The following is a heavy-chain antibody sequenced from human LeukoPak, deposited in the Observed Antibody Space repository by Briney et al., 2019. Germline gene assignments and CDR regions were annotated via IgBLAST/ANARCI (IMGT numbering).Heavy chain of an antibody. CDR2: IYYSGNP. V-gene: IGHV4-59*01. CDR3: ASQRGYAYGFDY. J-gene: IGHJ4*02. D-gene: IGHD5-18*01. CDR1: GGSFRSYY. Sequence: PSGTLSLTCTVSGGSFRSYYWTWIRQSPEKGLEWIGHIYYSGNPTYNPSLKSRFTISVDPSQNQVSLRVNSVTTADTAVYYCASQRGYAYGFDYWGPGTQVTVS.